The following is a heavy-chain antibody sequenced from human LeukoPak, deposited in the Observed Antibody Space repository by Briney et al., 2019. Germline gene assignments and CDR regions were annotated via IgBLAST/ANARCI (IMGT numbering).Heavy chain of an antibody. CDR1: GFTFSSYS. J-gene: IGHJ2*01. Sequence: GGSLRLSCAASGFTFSSYSMNWVRQAPGKGLEWVSYISSSSSTIYYADSVKGRFTISRDNAKNSLYLQMNSLRAEDTAVYYCARETKSGYCSSTSCFYRYFDLWGRGTLVTVSS. CDR3: ARETKSGYCSSTSCFYRYFDL. D-gene: IGHD2-2*01. CDR2: ISSSSSTI. V-gene: IGHV3-48*04.